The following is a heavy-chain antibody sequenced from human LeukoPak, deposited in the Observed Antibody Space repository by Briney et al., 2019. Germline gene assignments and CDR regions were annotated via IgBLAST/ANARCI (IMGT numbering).Heavy chain of an antibody. CDR1: GFTFSSYA. Sequence: GESLRLSCSVSGFTFSSYAVSWVRHAPGKGLEWVSSISASGAGTYYADSVKDRFTISRDNSKNTLYLQMNSLRAEDTAVYYCAREGVRGSGSYYNVKDYWGQGSLVTVSS. V-gene: IGHV3-23*01. CDR2: ISASGAGT. D-gene: IGHD3-10*01. J-gene: IGHJ4*02. CDR3: AREGVRGSGSYYNVKDY.